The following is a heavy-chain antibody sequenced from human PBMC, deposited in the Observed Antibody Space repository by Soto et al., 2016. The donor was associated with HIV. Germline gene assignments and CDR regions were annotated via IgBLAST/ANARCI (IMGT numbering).Heavy chain of an antibody. CDR3: ARSTYDYWYFDL. CDR1: GYTFTGYY. J-gene: IGHJ2*01. CDR2: INPNSGGT. V-gene: IGHV1-2*02. Sequence: QLVQSGAEVKKPGASVKVSCKASGYTFTGYYMHWVRQAPGQGLEWMGWINPNSGGTNFAQRFQGRLTMTRDTSISIAYMELGRLTSDDTAVYYCARSTYDYWYFDLWGLAHWSLSPQ. D-gene: IGHD5-12*01.